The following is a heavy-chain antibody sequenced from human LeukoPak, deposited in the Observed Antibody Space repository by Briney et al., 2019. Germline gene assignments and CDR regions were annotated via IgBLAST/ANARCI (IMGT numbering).Heavy chain of an antibody. CDR3: ARAKAYFFDY. CDR1: GFTFSNYA. J-gene: IGHJ4*02. CDR2: ISSNGGST. Sequence: PGGSLRLSCAASGFTFSNYAMHWVRQAPGKGLQYVSDISSNGGSTYYADSVKGRFTISRDNSKNTLYHQMGSLRAEDMAVYYCARAKAYFFDYWGQGTLVTVSS. V-gene: IGHV3-64*02.